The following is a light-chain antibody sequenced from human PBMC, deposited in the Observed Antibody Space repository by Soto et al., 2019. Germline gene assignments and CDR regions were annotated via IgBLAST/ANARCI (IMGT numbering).Light chain of an antibody. J-gene: IGLJ2*01. CDR2: SNN. CDR3: AAWDDSLNVVV. V-gene: IGLV1-44*01. Sequence: QSVLTQPPSASGTPGQRVTISCSGSSSNVGSHTVNWYQQLPGTAPKLLIYSNNQRPSGVPDRFSGSKSGTSASLAISGLQSEDEADYSCAAWDDSLNVVVFGGGTKLTVL. CDR1: SSNVGSHT.